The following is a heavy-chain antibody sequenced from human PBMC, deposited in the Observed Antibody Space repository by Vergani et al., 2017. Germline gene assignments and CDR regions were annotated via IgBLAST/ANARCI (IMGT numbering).Heavy chain of an antibody. Sequence: QVQLVQSGAEVGKPGASVKISCKASGYTFTAYYMHWVRQAPGQGLEWMGWINPNSGGTNYAQKFQGRVTMTRDTSISTAYMELSRLRSDDTAVYYCARAGYCSSTSCYPRRWGQGTLVTVSS. CDR2: INPNSGGT. CDR1: GYTFTAYY. V-gene: IGHV1-2*02. CDR3: ARAGYCSSTSCYPRR. D-gene: IGHD2-2*01. J-gene: IGHJ4*02.